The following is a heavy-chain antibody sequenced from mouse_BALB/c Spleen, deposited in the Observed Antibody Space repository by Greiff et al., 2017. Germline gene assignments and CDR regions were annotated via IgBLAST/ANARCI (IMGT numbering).Heavy chain of an antibody. D-gene: IGHD1-1*01. CDR1: GYTFTSYW. CDR3: ARRSYGLGY. J-gene: IGHJ2*01. CDR2: INPSNGRT. Sequence: VQLQQPGAELVKPGASVKLSCKASGYTFTSYWMHWVKQRPGQGLEWIGEINPSNGRTNYNEKFKGKATLTVDKSSSTAYMQLSSLTSEDASVYYCARRSYGLGYWGQGTTLTVSS. V-gene: IGHV1S81*02.